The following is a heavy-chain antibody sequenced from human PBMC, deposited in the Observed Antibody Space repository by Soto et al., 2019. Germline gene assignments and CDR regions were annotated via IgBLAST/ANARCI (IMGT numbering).Heavy chain of an antibody. J-gene: IGHJ6*02. CDR1: GFTFSNYA. Sequence: EVQLLESGGGLVQPGGSLRLSCAASGFTFSNYAMSWVRRAPGKGLEWVSGISGSGATTYYADSVRGRFTISRDNSKNTLYLQMHSLRAEDTAVYYCARDIVVVVATSDYGMDVWGQGTTVTVSS. V-gene: IGHV3-23*01. D-gene: IGHD2-15*01. CDR3: ARDIVVVVATSDYGMDV. CDR2: ISGSGATT.